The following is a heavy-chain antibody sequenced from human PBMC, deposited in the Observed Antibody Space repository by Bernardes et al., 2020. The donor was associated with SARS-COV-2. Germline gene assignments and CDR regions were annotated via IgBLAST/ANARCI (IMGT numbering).Heavy chain of an antibody. J-gene: IGHJ5*02. CDR2: IIPMFGST. V-gene: IGHV1-69*13. D-gene: IGHD6-6*01. CDR1: GDTFTSYG. CDR3: AREPIAARPGIWFDP. Sequence: SEKVSCKASGDTFTSYGFIWVRQDPGQGLEWMGRIIPMFGSTNYAQNFQGRVTITADESSSTAYMELSSLRSEDTALYYCAREPIAARPGIWFDPWGQGTLVTVSS.